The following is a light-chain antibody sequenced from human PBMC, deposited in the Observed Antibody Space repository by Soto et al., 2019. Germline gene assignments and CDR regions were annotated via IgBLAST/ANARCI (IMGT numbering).Light chain of an antibody. CDR2: GAS. Sequence: DIQMTQSPSSVSASVGDRVTITCRASQGISGYLLWFQQKPGKAPKLLIYGASTLQSGVPSRFSVSGSGTDFTLTITSLQPEDFATYYCQQANSYPRTFGPGTKVDFK. CDR1: QGISGY. J-gene: IGKJ3*01. CDR3: QQANSYPRT. V-gene: IGKV1-12*01.